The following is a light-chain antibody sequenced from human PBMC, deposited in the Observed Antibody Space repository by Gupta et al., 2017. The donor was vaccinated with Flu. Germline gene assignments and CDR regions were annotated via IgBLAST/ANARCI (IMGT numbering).Light chain of an antibody. J-gene: IGLJ1*01. CDR1: SSDVGGYNY. CDR3: CSYTSSSTRV. V-gene: IGLV2-14*04. Sequence: SIAISCTGTSSDVGGYNYVSWYQQHPGKAPKLMIYAVSNRPSGVSNRFSGSKSGNTASLTISGLQAEDEADYYCCSYTSSSTRVFGTGTKVTVL. CDR2: AVS.